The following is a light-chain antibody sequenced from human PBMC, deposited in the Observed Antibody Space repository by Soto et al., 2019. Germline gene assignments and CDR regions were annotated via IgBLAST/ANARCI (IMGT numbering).Light chain of an antibody. CDR2: GAS. J-gene: IGKJ1*01. Sequence: EIVLTQSPGPLSLSPGERATLSCRASQSVSSSYLAWYQQKPGQAPRLLIYGASSRATGIPDRFSGSGSGTAFTLTISRLEPEDFAVYYCQQYGSSGTFGQGTKVEIK. V-gene: IGKV3-20*01. CDR1: QSVSSSY. CDR3: QQYGSSGT.